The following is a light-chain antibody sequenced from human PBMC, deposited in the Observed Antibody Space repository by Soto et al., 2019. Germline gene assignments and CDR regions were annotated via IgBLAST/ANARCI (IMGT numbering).Light chain of an antibody. CDR1: QGIRND. Sequence: DIQMTQSPSSLPASVGDRVTIICRASQGIRNDLGWYQQKPGKAPKRLIYAESRLDGGVPSRFSGSSYGTAFTLTISSLQPEDFATYYCLQHNTYPYTFGQGTKLEI. CDR3: LQHNTYPYT. CDR2: AES. J-gene: IGKJ2*01. V-gene: IGKV1-17*01.